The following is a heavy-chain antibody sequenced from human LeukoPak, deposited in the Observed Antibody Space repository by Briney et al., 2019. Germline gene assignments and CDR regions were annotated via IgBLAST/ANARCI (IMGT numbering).Heavy chain of an antibody. CDR1: GLTFSSYG. CDR2: ISGSGDST. V-gene: IGHV3-23*01. D-gene: IGHD3-22*01. J-gene: IGHJ4*02. Sequence: PGGSLRLSCAASGLTFSSYGMNWVRQAPGKGLEWVSSISGSGDSTYHADSVRGRFTVSRDNSKNTLYLQMNSLRAEDTAVYYCARWRYYDSSGHPYYFDYWGQGTLVTVSS. CDR3: ARWRYYDSSGHPYYFDY.